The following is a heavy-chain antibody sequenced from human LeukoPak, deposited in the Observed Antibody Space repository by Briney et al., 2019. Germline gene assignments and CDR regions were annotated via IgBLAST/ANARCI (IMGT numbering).Heavy chain of an antibody. Sequence: PSETLSLTCTVSGGSISIYYWSWIRQPPGKGLVWIGYIYYSGSTNYNPSLKSRVTISVDTSKNQFSLKLSSVTAADTAVYYCARVGQNSGSYYANFQHWGQGTLVTVSS. CDR1: GGSISIYY. V-gene: IGHV4-59*12. CDR2: IYYSGST. J-gene: IGHJ1*01. D-gene: IGHD1-26*01. CDR3: ARVGQNSGSYYANFQH.